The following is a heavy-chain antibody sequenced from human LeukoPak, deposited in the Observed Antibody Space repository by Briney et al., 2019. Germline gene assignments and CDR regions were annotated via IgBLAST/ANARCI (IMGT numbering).Heavy chain of an antibody. CDR3: ARAPSEIGGYYPEYFRH. Sequence: GGSLRLSCAASGFTFSTYWMHWVRQAPGKGLVWASRIKSDGGTNYADSVKGRFTISRDNAKKTVSLQMNSLRPEDTGVYYCARAPSEIGGYYPEYFRHWGQGTLVTVSS. D-gene: IGHD3-22*01. V-gene: IGHV3-74*01. J-gene: IGHJ1*01. CDR1: GFTFSTYW. CDR2: IKSDGGT.